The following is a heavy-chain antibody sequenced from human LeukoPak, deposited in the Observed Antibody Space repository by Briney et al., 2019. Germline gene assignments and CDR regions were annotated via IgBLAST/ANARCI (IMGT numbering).Heavy chain of an antibody. J-gene: IGHJ3*02. D-gene: IGHD1-1*01. CDR2: IWYDGSNK. CDR3: AKSLFTSATGTGRAFHI. Sequence: GRSLRLSCAASGFTFSSYGMHWVRQAPGKGLEWVAVIWYDGSNKYYADSVKGRFTISRDNSKNTLYLQMNGLRAEDTAILYCAKSLFTSATGTGRAFHIWGQGTRVTVSS. V-gene: IGHV3-33*06. CDR1: GFTFSSYG.